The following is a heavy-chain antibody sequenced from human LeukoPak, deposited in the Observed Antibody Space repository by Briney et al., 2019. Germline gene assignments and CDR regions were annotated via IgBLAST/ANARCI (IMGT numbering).Heavy chain of an antibody. V-gene: IGHV1-8*01. Sequence: ASVKVSCKASGYTFTSYDINWVRQATGQGLEWMGWMNPNSGNTGYAQKFQGRVTMTRNTSISTAYMELSSLRSEDTAVYYCARWLHYDILTGYPEGAFDIWGQGTMVTVSS. D-gene: IGHD3-9*01. J-gene: IGHJ3*02. CDR3: ARWLHYDILTGYPEGAFDI. CDR2: MNPNSGNT. CDR1: GYTFTSYD.